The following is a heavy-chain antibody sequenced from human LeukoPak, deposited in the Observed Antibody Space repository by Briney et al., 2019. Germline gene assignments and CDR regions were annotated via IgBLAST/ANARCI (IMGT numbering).Heavy chain of an antibody. V-gene: IGHV3-21*01. J-gene: IGHJ4*02. D-gene: IGHD2-2*01. CDR1: GFTFSSYS. Sequence: GGSLRLSCAASGFTFSSYSMNWVRQAPGKGLEWVSSISSSSSYIYYADSVKGRFTISRDNAKNSLYLQMNSPRAEDTAVYYCARDSSSYLTADYWGQGTLVTVSS. CDR3: ARDSSSYLTADY. CDR2: ISSSSSYI.